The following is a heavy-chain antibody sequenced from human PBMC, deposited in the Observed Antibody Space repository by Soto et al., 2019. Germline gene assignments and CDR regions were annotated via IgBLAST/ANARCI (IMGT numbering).Heavy chain of an antibody. CDR3: AKDYTGSWYYFDY. J-gene: IGHJ4*02. CDR1: GFTFASYA. D-gene: IGHD6-13*01. Sequence: PGGSLRLSWAASGFTFASYAMNWVRHAPGKGLVWVSAISGTGDTTYYAASVKGRFTISRNNSKNTLYLQMNSLRAEDTAVYYCAKDYTGSWYYFDYWGEGTLVTVSS. CDR2: ISGTGDTT. V-gene: IGHV3-23*01.